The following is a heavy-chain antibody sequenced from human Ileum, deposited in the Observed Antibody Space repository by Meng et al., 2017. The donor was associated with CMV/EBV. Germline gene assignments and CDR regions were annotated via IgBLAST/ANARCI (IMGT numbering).Heavy chain of an antibody. J-gene: IGHJ5*01. D-gene: IGHD5-18*01. CDR3: AKDRGYNYGYGVES. CDR2: ISATSGSI. Sequence: SGFTFSSYAMSWVRQAPGKGLEWVSTISATSGSIYYADSVKGRFTFSRDNSKNTVYLQMNSLRAEDTAVYFCAKDRGYNYGYGVESWGQGTLVTVSS. V-gene: IGHV3-23*01. CDR1: GFTFSSYA.